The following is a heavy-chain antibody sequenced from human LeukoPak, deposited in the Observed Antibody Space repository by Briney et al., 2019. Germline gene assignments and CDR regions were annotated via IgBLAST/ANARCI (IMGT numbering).Heavy chain of an antibody. Sequence: PGGSLRLSCAASGFTFSSYGMSWVRQAPGKGLEWVSAISGSGGSTYYADSVKGRFTISRDNAKNSLYLQMNSLRAEDTAVYYCAREGRDGYHNWFDPWGQGTLVTVSS. D-gene: IGHD5-24*01. CDR2: ISGSGGST. V-gene: IGHV3-23*01. CDR3: AREGRDGYHNWFDP. CDR1: GFTFSSYG. J-gene: IGHJ5*02.